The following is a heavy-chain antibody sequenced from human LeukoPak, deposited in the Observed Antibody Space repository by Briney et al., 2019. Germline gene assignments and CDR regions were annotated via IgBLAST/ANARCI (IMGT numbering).Heavy chain of an antibody. V-gene: IGHV3-23*01. CDR1: GFTFSSYA. J-gene: IGHJ4*02. Sequence: GGSLRLSCAASGFTFSSYAMSWVRQAPGKGLEWVSAISGRDGYTYYADSVKGRFTISRDNSKDTLFLHMSSLRAEDTAVYYCAKGTIAAAGTDCDYWGQGTLVTVSS. D-gene: IGHD6-13*01. CDR2: ISGRDGYT. CDR3: AKGTIAAAGTDCDY.